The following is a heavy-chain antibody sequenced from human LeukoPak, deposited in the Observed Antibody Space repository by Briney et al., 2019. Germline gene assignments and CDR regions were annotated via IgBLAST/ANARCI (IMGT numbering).Heavy chain of an antibody. Sequence: GGSLRLSCAASGFTFSSYAMSWVRQAPGKGLEWVSAISGSGGSTYYADSVKGRFTISRDNSKNTLYLQMNSLRAEDTAVYYCAKSGGAIFGVVTTRLGAFDYWGQGTLSPSPQ. CDR3: AKSGGAIFGVVTTRLGAFDY. CDR2: ISGSGGST. CDR1: GFTFSSYA. D-gene: IGHD3-3*01. J-gene: IGHJ4*02. V-gene: IGHV3-23*01.